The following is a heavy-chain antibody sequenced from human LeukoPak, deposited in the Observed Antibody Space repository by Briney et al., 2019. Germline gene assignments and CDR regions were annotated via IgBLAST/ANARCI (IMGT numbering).Heavy chain of an antibody. CDR1: GYTFTDYY. J-gene: IGHJ5*02. Sequence: ASVKVSCKASGYTFTDYYVHWVRQAPGLGLEWMGIINPLRGITIYAQKFQGRVTITSDTSTNTVYMELSSLISEDTAVYYCTRTIGYRPVAGLKEKWFDPWGQGTLVTVSS. V-gene: IGHV1-46*01. D-gene: IGHD6-19*01. CDR2: INPLRGIT. CDR3: TRTIGYRPVAGLKEKWFDP.